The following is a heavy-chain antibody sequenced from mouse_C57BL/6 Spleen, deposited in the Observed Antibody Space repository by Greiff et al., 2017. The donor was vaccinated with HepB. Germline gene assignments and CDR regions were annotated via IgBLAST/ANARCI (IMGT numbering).Heavy chain of an antibody. CDR3: ARPRTGTYWYFDV. D-gene: IGHD4-1*01. CDR2: ISNGGGST. Sequence: EVHLVESGGGLVQPGGSLKLSCAASGFTYSDYYMYWVRQTPEKRLEWVAYISNGGGSTYYPDTVKGRFTISRDNAKNTLYLQMSRLKSEDTAMYYCARPRTGTYWYFDVWGTGTTVTVSS. CDR1: GFTYSDYY. V-gene: IGHV5-12*01. J-gene: IGHJ1*03.